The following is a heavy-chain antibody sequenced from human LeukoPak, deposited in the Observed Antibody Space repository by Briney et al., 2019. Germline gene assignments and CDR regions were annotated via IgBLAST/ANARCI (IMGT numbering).Heavy chain of an antibody. D-gene: IGHD1-26*01. CDR1: GFTFSTYG. Sequence: QPGGSLRLSCAASGFTFSTYGMHWVRQAPGKGPEWVAVIWYDGGNKYYADSVKGRFTISRDNSKNTLYLQMNSLRVEDTAVYYCAKDNGSGSYHGIDYWGQGTLVTVSS. CDR2: IWYDGGNK. CDR3: AKDNGSGSYHGIDY. V-gene: IGHV3-33*06. J-gene: IGHJ4*02.